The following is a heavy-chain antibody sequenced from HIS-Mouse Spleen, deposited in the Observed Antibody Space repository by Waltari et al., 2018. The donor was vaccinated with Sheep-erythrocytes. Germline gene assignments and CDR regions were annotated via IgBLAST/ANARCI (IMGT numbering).Heavy chain of an antibody. Sequence: QVQLQESGPGLVKPSQTLSLTCTVSGGSISSGDYYWSWIRQPPGKGLEWIGYLDYSGGTYYHPSLQSRVTTAVETAKNQFFLKLSSVTAADTALYYGARAPYYYDSSGYYYFDYWGQGTLVTVSS. D-gene: IGHD3-22*01. CDR3: ARAPYYYDSSGYYYFDY. V-gene: IGHV4-30-4*01. CDR2: LDYSGGT. CDR1: GGSISSGDYY. J-gene: IGHJ4*02.